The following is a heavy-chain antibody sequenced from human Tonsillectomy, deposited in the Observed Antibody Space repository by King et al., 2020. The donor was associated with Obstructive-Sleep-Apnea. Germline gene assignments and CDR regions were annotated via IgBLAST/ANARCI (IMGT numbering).Heavy chain of an antibody. Sequence: QLVQSGVEAKKPGQSVRVSCTGSGFSFRKHWIAWVRQMPGKGLEWMGIIYPGDSDTRYSPTFQGQVTFSVDRSTNTAFLQWTYLRVSDTAIFYCAGQQPNAAGTEYPGAGLDNWGQRTMVNVPS. V-gene: IGHV5-51*01. CDR3: AGQQPNAAGTEYPGAGLDN. CDR1: GFSFRKHW. D-gene: IGHD3-10*01. J-gene: IGHJ3*02. CDR2: IYPGDSDT.